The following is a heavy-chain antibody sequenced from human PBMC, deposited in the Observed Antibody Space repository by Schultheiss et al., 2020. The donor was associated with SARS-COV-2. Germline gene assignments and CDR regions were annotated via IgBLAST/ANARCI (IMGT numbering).Heavy chain of an antibody. CDR2: IYHSGST. CDR1: GGSISSSNW. D-gene: IGHD3-16*02. J-gene: IGHJ4*02. CDR3: ARDRGHDYVWGSYRSGFDY. V-gene: IGHV4-4*02. Sequence: SETLSLTCAVSGGSISSSNWWSWVRQPPGKGLEWIGEIYHSGSTNYNPSLKSRVTISVDKSKNQFSLKLSSVTAADTAVYYCARDRGHDYVWGSYRSGFDYWGQGTLVTVSS.